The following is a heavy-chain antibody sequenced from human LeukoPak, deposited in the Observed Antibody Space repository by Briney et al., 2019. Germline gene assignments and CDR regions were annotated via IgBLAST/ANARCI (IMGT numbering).Heavy chain of an antibody. Sequence: GGFLRLSCAASGFTFSNYPMHWVRQAPGKGLEWVAIISYDGSNKYYADSVKGRFTISRDNSKNTLYLQMNSLRAEDTAVYYCARDLIAVAGQGDYWGQGTLVTVSS. CDR1: GFTFSNYP. D-gene: IGHD6-19*01. CDR2: ISYDGSNK. CDR3: ARDLIAVAGQGDY. J-gene: IGHJ4*02. V-gene: IGHV3-30-3*01.